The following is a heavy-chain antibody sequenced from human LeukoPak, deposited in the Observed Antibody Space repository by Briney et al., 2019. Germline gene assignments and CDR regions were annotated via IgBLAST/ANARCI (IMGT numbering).Heavy chain of an antibody. CDR3: ARASDPWLQLT. D-gene: IGHD5-24*01. Sequence: GGSLRLSCAAYGFTFSNYWMICVSQAPGKGLEWVGNIKQDGSEKGYGDSVRGRFSNSRDNAQTSLYLQMNSLRAEDTAVYYCARASDPWLQLTWGQGTLVTVSS. CDR1: GFTFSNYW. CDR2: IKQDGSEK. J-gene: IGHJ5*02. V-gene: IGHV3-7*05.